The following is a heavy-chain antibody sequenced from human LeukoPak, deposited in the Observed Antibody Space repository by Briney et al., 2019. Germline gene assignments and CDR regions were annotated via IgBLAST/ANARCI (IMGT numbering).Heavy chain of an antibody. CDR1: GGSISSYY. CDR2: IYYSGST. Sequence: SETLSLTCTVSGGSISSYYWSWIRQPPGKGLEWIGYIYYSGSTNYNPSLKSRVTISVDTSKNQFSLKLSSVTAADTAVYYCARVRPGLLWFGKLLPYFDYWGQGTLVTVSS. V-gene: IGHV4-59*01. D-gene: IGHD3-10*01. J-gene: IGHJ4*02. CDR3: ARVRPGLLWFGKLLPYFDY.